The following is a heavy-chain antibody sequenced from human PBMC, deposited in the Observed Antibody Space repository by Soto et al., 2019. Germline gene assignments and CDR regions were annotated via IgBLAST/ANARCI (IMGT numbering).Heavy chain of an antibody. J-gene: IGHJ3*02. V-gene: IGHV3-21*01. CDR3: ARLDDILTGQGAGDAFDI. CDR1: GFTFSSYS. D-gene: IGHD3-9*01. Sequence: EVQLVESGGGLVKPGGSLRLSCAASGFTFSSYSMNWVRQAPGKGLEWVSSISSSSSYIYYADSVKGRFTISRDNAKTALYLQMNSLRAEDTAVYYCARLDDILTGQGAGDAFDIWGQGTMVTVSS. CDR2: ISSSSSYI.